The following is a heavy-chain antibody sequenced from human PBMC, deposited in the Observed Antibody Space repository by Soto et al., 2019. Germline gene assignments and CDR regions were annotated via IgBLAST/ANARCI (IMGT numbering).Heavy chain of an antibody. CDR1: GCSISSSSYY. Sequence: SETLSLTCTVSGCSISSSSYYWGWIRQPPGKELEWIGRIYYSGSTYYNTSIKRQVNISVDTSKNQFSLKLISVTAADTAVYYCARLLYCINGLCPTDRYNWFDPWGQGTLVTVSS. CDR3: ARLLYCINGLCPTDRYNWFDP. CDR2: IYYSGST. D-gene: IGHD2-8*01. J-gene: IGHJ5*02. V-gene: IGHV4-39*01.